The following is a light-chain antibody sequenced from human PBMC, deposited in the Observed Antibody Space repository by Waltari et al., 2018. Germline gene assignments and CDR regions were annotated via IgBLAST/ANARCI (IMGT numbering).Light chain of an antibody. Sequence: EIVLTQAPATLSLSPGERATLSCRTSQSIADYLAWYQQKPGQSPRLLIYDVPNRVTGIPVRFSGSGSGTDFTLTITSLEPEDFAVYYCQQRSNWPRFSFGQGTKLEIK. V-gene: IGKV3-11*01. CDR1: QSIADY. CDR2: DVP. CDR3: QQRSNWPRFS. J-gene: IGKJ2*01.